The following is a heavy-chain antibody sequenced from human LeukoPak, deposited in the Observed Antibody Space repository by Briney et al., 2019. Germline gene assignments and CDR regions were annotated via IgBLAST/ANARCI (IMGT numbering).Heavy chain of an antibody. D-gene: IGHD6-6*01. J-gene: IGHJ6*03. CDR2: IIPIFGTA. V-gene: IGHV1-69*06. Sequence: SVKVSCKASGGTFSSYAISWVRQAPGQGLEWMGGIIPIFGTANYAQKFQGRVTITADKSTSTAYMELSSLRSEDTAVYYCARDTRHSYYYYYMDVWGKGTTVTVSS. CDR3: ARDTRHSYYYYYMDV. CDR1: GGTFSSYA.